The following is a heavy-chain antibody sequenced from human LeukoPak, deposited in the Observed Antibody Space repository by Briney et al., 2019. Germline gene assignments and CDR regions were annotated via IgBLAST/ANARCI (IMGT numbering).Heavy chain of an antibody. J-gene: IGHJ4*02. CDR1: GYTSTSYY. D-gene: IGHD6-13*01. Sequence: ASVKVSCKASGYTSTSYYMPWVRQAPGQGLEWMGIINPSGGSTSYAQKFQGRVTMTRDTSTSTVYMELSSLRSEDTAVYYCARGGIAAAGPGYWGQGTLVTVSS. V-gene: IGHV1-46*01. CDR3: ARGGIAAAGPGY. CDR2: INPSGGST.